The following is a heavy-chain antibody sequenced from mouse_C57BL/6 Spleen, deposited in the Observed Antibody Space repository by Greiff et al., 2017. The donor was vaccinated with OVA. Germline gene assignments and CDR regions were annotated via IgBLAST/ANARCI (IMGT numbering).Heavy chain of an antibody. J-gene: IGHJ2*01. CDR2: ISDGGSYT. CDR1: GFTFSSYA. V-gene: IGHV5-4*01. CDR3: ARHGSSPRYFDY. D-gene: IGHD1-1*01. Sequence: EVHLVESGGGLVKPGGSLKLSCAASGFTFSSYAMSWVRQTPEKRLEWVATISDGGSYTYYPDNVKGRFTISRDNAKNNLYLQMSHLKSEDTAMYYCARHGSSPRYFDYWGQGTTLTVSS.